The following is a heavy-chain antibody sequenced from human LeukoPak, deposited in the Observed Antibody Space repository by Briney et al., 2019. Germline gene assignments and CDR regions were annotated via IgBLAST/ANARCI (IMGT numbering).Heavy chain of an antibody. V-gene: IGHV1-69*04. CDR2: IIPILGIA. Sequence: SVTVSCKASGGTFSSYAISWVRQAPGQGLEWMGRIIPILGIANYAQKFQGRVTITADKSTSTAYMELSSLRSEDTAVYYCASETIYYDSSGYYSYGMDVWGQRTTVTVSS. J-gene: IGHJ6*02. CDR1: GGTFSSYA. CDR3: ASETIYYDSSGYYSYGMDV. D-gene: IGHD3-22*01.